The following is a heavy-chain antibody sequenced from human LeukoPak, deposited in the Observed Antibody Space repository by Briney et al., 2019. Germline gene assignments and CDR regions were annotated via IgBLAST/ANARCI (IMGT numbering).Heavy chain of an antibody. V-gene: IGHV3-7*01. J-gene: IGHJ4*02. CDR3: ARESLHVVVPAARDFDY. Sequence: GGSLRLSCAASGFTFSSYWMSWVRQAPGKGLEWVANIKQDGSEKYYVDSVKGRFTISRDNAKNSLYLQMNSLRAEDTAVYYCARESLHVVVPAARDFDYWGQGTLVTVSS. D-gene: IGHD2-2*01. CDR2: IKQDGSEK. CDR1: GFTFSSYW.